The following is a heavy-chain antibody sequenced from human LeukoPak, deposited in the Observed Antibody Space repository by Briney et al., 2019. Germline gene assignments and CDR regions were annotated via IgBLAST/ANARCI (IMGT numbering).Heavy chain of an antibody. CDR3: VRASLYCGSTSCYYDY. D-gene: IGHD2-2*01. Sequence: GGSLRLSCAASVFTFSRYSMNWVRQAPGKGLEWVSSIDSSSRYIYYADSVKGRFTISRDNAKNSLHLQMNSLRAEDTAVYYCVRASLYCGSTSCYYDYWGQGTLVTVSS. V-gene: IGHV3-21*01. CDR2: IDSSSRYI. CDR1: VFTFSRYS. J-gene: IGHJ4*02.